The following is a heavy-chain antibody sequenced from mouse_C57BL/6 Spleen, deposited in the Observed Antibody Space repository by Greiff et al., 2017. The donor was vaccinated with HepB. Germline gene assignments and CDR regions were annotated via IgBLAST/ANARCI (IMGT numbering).Heavy chain of an antibody. D-gene: IGHD2-4*01. V-gene: IGHV2-5*01. CDR1: GFSLTSYG. J-gene: IGHJ2*01. CDR2: IWRGGST. CDR3: AKNRPYDYDGGYFDY. Sequence: VQLVESGPGLVQPSQSLSITCTVSGFSLTSYGVHWVRQSPGKGLEWLGVIWRGGSTDYNAAFMSRLSITKDNSKSQVFFKMNSLQADDTAIYYCAKNRPYDYDGGYFDYWGQGTTLTVSS.